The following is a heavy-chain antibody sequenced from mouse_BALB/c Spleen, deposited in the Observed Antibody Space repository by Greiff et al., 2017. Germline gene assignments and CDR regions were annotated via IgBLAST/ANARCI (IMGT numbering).Heavy chain of an antibody. CDR2: ISYSGGT. V-gene: IGHV3-2*02. J-gene: IGHJ2*01. D-gene: IGHD4-1*01. CDR3: ARGGKTGDFDY. CDR1: GYSITSDYA. Sequence: EVQLQESGPGLVKPSQSLSLTCTVTGYSITSDYAWNWIRQFPGNKLEWMGYISYSGGTSYNPSLKSRISITRDTSKNQFFLQLNSVTTEDTATYYCARGGKTGDFDYWGQGTTLTVSS.